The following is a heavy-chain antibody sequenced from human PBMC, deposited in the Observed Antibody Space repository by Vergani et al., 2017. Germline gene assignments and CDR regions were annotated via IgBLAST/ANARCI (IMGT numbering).Heavy chain of an antibody. V-gene: IGHV4-59*01. CDR2: IYYSGST. D-gene: IGHD5-12*01. Sequence: QVQLQESGPGLVKPSETLSLTCTVSGGSISSYYWSWIRQPPGKGLEWIGYIYYSGSTNYNPSLKSRVTISVDTSKNQFSLKLSSVTAADTAVYYCARDKTPDIVATIPPFDYWGQGTLVTVSS. CDR1: GGSISSYY. J-gene: IGHJ4*02. CDR3: ARDKTPDIVATIPPFDY.